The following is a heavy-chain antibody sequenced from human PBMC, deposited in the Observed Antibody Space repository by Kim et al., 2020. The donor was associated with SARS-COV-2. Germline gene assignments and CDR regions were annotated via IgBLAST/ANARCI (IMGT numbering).Heavy chain of an antibody. D-gene: IGHD7-27*01. J-gene: IGHJ4*02. Sequence: YADSVKGRFTISRDNSKNTLYLQMNSLRAEDTAVYYCARSNWGFPYYFDYWGQGTLVTVSS. CDR3: ARSNWGFPYYFDY. V-gene: IGHV3-23*01.